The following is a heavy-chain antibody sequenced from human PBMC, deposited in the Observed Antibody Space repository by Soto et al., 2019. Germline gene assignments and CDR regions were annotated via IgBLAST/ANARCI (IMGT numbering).Heavy chain of an antibody. CDR2: INSDGSST. CDR1: GFTFSSYW. J-gene: IGHJ4*02. V-gene: IGHV3-74*01. D-gene: IGHD5-12*01. CDR3: ARDLPDLVATIGFVGYSYGEYINDY. Sequence: GGSLRLSCAASGFTFSSYWMHWVRQAPGKGLVWVSRINSDGSSTSYADSVKGRFTISRDNAKNTLYLQMNSLRAEDTAVYYCARDLPDLVATIGFVGYSYGEYINDYWGQGTLVTVSS.